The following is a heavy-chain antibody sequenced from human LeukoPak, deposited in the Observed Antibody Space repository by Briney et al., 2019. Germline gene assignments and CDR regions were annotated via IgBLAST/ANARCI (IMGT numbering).Heavy chain of an antibody. CDR3: ARDPKRRDGYNYY. CDR2: IKQDGSEK. Sequence: GGSLRLSCAASGFTFSSYWMSWVRQAPGKGLEWVANIKQDGSEKYYVDSMKGRFTISRDNAKNSLYLQMNSLRVEDTAVYYCARDPKRRDGYNYYWGQGTLVTVSS. CDR1: GFTFSSYW. V-gene: IGHV3-7*01. D-gene: IGHD5-24*01. J-gene: IGHJ4*02.